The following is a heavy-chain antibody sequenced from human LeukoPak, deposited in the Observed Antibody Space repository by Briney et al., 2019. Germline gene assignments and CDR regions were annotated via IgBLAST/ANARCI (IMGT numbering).Heavy chain of an antibody. J-gene: IGHJ1*01. CDR1: GGSFSDYY. CDR3: ATVPYDSSGYYSAGYFQH. D-gene: IGHD3-22*01. V-gene: IGHV4-34*01. CDR2: INHSGST. Sequence: SETLSLTCAVYGGSFSDYYWTWIRQPPGKGLGWIGEINHSGSTNYNPSLKSRVTLSVDTSKNQFSLRLNSVTAADTAVYYCATVPYDSSGYYSAGYFQHWGQGTLVTVSS.